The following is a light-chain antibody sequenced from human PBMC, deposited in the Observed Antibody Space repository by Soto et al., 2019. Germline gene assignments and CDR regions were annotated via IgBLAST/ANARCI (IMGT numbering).Light chain of an antibody. J-gene: IGKJ1*01. Sequence: EIVLTQSPDTLSLSPGERATLPCRASQTVSSSYLAWYQQKPGQAPRLLIYGASSRATGIPDRFSGSGSGTDFTLTINRLEPEDFAVYYCQHYGFSPWTFGQGTKVEIK. CDR3: QHYGFSPWT. CDR2: GAS. V-gene: IGKV3-20*01. CDR1: QTVSSSY.